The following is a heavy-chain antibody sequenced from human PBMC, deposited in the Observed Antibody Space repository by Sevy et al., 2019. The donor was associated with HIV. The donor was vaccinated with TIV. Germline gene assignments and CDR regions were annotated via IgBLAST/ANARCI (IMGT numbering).Heavy chain of an antibody. CDR1: GGSFSGYY. CDR3: AGDHDYGDYGAFDI. D-gene: IGHD4-17*01. J-gene: IGHJ3*02. Sequence: SETLSLTCAVYGGSFSGYYWSWIRQPPGKGLEWIGEINHSGSTNYNPSLKSRVTISVETSKNQFSLKLSSVTATDTVGYYCAGDHDYGDYGAFDIWGQGTMVTVSS. CDR2: INHSGST. V-gene: IGHV4-34*01.